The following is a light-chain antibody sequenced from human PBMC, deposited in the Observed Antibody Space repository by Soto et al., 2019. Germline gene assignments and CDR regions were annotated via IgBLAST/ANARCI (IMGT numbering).Light chain of an antibody. CDR2: EVS. V-gene: IGLV2-14*01. J-gene: IGLJ1*01. Sequence: QSALTQPPSASGSPGQSVTISCTGTSSDIGAYDYVSWYQQYPGKAPRLIIHEVSYRPSGVSNRFSGSKSGNTASLTISGLQAEDEADYYCDSYTSSRAYVFGIGTKLTVL. CDR1: SSDIGAYDY. CDR3: DSYTSSRAYV.